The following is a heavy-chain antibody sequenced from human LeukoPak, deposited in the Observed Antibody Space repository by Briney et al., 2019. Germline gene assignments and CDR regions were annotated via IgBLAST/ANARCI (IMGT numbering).Heavy chain of an antibody. J-gene: IGHJ4*02. CDR3: ARGSPYDYIWGSYRPHFFDY. CDR1: GGSISSYY. D-gene: IGHD3-16*02. V-gene: IGHV4-59*12. Sequence: SETLSLTCTVSGGSISSYYWSWIRQPPGKGLEWIGYIYYSGSTNYNPSLKSRVTISVDTSKNQFSLKLSSVTAADTAVYYCARGSPYDYIWGSYRPHFFDYWGQGTLVTVSS. CDR2: IYYSGST.